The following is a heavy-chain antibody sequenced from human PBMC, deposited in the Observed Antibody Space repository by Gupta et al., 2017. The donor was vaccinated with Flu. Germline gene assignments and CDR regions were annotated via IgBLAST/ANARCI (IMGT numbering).Heavy chain of an antibody. D-gene: IGHD1-1*01. CDR3: VSGDPNRFEYNLGYLETPFDI. CDR2: IYVNDDK. Sequence: WIRQPPGKALAWLALIYVNDDKSYSQSLRSRRTSTNDTSKKQVVLRMTNVDPVETDKYYCVSGDPNRFEYNLGYLETPFDIWGQGTMVTVSS. J-gene: IGHJ3*02. V-gene: IGHV2-5*04.